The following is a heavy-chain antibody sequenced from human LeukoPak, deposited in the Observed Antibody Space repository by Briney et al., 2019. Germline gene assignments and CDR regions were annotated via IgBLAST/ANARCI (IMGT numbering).Heavy chain of an antibody. Sequence: GGSLRLSCAASGFTFSDYYMSWIRQAPGRGREWVPYISSSGSTIYYADSVKGRFTISRDNAKNSLYLQMNSLRAEDTAVYYCAAMVRGVIFDYWGQGTLVTVSS. CDR2: ISSSGSTI. CDR1: GFTFSDYY. CDR3: AAMVRGVIFDY. J-gene: IGHJ4*02. V-gene: IGHV3-11*04. D-gene: IGHD3-10*01.